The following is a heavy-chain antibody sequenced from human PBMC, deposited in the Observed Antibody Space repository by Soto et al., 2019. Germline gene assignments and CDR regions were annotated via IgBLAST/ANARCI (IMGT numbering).Heavy chain of an antibody. V-gene: IGHV3-74*01. CDR2: MNSDGSRT. CDR3: ARGPRGWYGFDY. CDR1: GFTFSSDW. J-gene: IGHJ4*02. D-gene: IGHD6-19*01. Sequence: EVQLVESGGGLVQPGRSLRLSCAASGFTFSSDWMHWVRQAPGKGLVWVSHMNSDGSRTTYADSVKGRFTISRDNAKNTLYLQMNSLRAEDTAVYYCARGPRGWYGFDYWGQGTLVTVSS.